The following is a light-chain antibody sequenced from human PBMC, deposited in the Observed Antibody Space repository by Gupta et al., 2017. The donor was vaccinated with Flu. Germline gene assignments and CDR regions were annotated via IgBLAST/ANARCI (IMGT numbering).Light chain of an antibody. CDR3: AAWDDLFNGPV. V-gene: IGLV1-44*01. Sequence: VVISCSGGSSNIGSYTSNWYQQLPGTAPKVLIYSNNQRPSGVPDRFSGSKSGTSASLAISGLQSEDEAVYYCAAWDDLFNGPVFGTGTTVAVL. J-gene: IGLJ1*01. CDR2: SNN. CDR1: SSNIGSYT.